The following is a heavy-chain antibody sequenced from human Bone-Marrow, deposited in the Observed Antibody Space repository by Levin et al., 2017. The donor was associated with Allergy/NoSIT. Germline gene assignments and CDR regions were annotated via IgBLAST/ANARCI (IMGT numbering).Heavy chain of an antibody. CDR1: GYTFSAYY. V-gene: IGHV1-2*02. D-gene: IGHD2-8*02. Sequence: GESLKISCKASGYTFSAYYMHWVRQAPAQRLEWMGWINVNSGGPRYAQKFQGRVTMTRDTSIGTAYMELSSLRSDDTAVYYCARANFTEATLDFWGQGTLVTVSS. CDR2: INVNSGGP. J-gene: IGHJ4*02. CDR3: ARANFTEATLDF.